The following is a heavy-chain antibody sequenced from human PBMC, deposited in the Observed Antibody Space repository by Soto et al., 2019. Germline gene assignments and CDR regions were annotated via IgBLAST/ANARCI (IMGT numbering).Heavy chain of an antibody. J-gene: IGHJ1*01. CDR3: ARSVDDYYDSSGYYYVGYFQH. CDR1: GGTFSSYA. V-gene: IGHV1-69*01. CDR2: IIPVFGTA. D-gene: IGHD3-22*01. Sequence: QVQLVQSGAEVKKPGSSVKVSCKASGGTFSSYAISWVRQAPGQGLEWMGGIIPVFGTANYAQKFQGRVTITADESTSTAYMELSSLRSEDTAVYYYARSVDDYYDSSGYYYVGYFQHWGQGTMVTVSS.